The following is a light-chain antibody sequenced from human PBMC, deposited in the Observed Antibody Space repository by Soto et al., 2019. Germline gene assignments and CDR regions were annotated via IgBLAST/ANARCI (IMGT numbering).Light chain of an antibody. J-gene: IGLJ1*01. CDR3: SSYGGNINHYV. CDR1: SNDLGGYNY. V-gene: IGLV2-8*01. CDR2: EVS. Sequence: QSALTQVPSATGVARGSLPISCTRTSNDLGGYNYVSWYQQRPGQAPKVVIYEVSKRPAGVPDRFSGSKSGNTASLTVSGLQAEDEAGYYGSSYGGNINHYVVGTGTKVTVL.